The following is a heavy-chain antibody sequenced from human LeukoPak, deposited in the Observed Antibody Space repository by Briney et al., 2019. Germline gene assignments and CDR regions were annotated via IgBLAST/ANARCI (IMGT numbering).Heavy chain of an antibody. V-gene: IGHV1-18*01. J-gene: IGHJ6*03. CDR3: ARVDSSRWNQYYYYMDL. Sequence: ASVKVSCKASGYTFTSYGISWVRQAPGQGLEWMGWISAYSGNTNYAQKFQGRVTMTTDTSTATAYMELRSLRSDDTAVYYCARVDSSRWNQYYYYMDLWGRGTTVTVSS. CDR2: ISAYSGNT. D-gene: IGHD6-13*01. CDR1: GYTFTSYG.